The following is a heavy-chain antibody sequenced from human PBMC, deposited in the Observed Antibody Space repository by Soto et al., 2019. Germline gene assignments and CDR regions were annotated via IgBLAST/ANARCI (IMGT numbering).Heavy chain of an antibody. CDR2: ISWNSGSL. CDR3: AKDIDHLWGFDY. J-gene: IGHJ4*02. Sequence: DVQLVESGGGLVQPGRSLRLSCAASGFTFDDYAMHWVRQAPGKGLEWVSGISWNSGSLGYADSVKGRFTISRDNAKNSLYLQMNSLRAEDTALYYCAKDIDHLWGFDYWGQGILVTVSS. D-gene: IGHD7-27*01. CDR1: GFTFDDYA. V-gene: IGHV3-9*01.